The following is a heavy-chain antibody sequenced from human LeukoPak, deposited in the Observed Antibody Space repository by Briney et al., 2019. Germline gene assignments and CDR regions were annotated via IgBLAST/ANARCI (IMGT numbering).Heavy chain of an antibody. CDR1: GGSISSSSYY. D-gene: IGHD3-3*01. V-gene: IGHV4-39*01. CDR3: ARQMAITIFDNWFDP. Sequence: PSETLSLTCTVSGGSISSSSYYWGWIRQPPGKGLEWIGSIYYSGSTYYNPSLKSRVTISVDTSKNQFSLKLSSVTAADTAVYYCARQMAITIFDNWFDPWGQGTLVTVSS. J-gene: IGHJ5*02. CDR2: IYYSGST.